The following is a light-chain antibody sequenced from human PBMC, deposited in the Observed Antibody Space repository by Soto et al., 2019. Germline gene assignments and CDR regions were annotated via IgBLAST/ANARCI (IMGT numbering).Light chain of an antibody. Sequence: AIQLTQSPSSLSASVGDRVTITCRASQGVSRALAWYQHKPGKAPKLLIYDASSLESGVPSRFRGSGSGTEFTLTTSSLQPEDFATYYCQQFSSFPFTFGPGTKVDIK. V-gene: IGKV1-13*02. CDR1: QGVSRA. CDR2: DAS. J-gene: IGKJ3*01. CDR3: QQFSSFPFT.